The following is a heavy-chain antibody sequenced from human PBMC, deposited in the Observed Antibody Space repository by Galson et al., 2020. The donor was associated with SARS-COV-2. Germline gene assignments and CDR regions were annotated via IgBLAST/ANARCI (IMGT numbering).Heavy chain of an antibody. CDR1: GYTFISFY. Sequence: ASVKVSCKASGYTFISFYIHSVRQAPGQGLEWMEIINPSGDNTPSAHKLRGRVTVTRDMSTQTGYMELSSLTSEDTAVYYCAREWGDINSSVFDYWGQGSLVVVSS. V-gene: IGHV1-46*04. CDR2: INPSGDNT. D-gene: IGHD2-21*01. J-gene: IGHJ4*02. CDR3: AREWGDINSSVFDY.